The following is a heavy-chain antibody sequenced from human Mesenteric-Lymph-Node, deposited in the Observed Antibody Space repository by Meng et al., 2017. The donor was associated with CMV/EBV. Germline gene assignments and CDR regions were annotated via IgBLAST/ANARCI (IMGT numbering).Heavy chain of an antibody. Sequence: GESLKISCAASGFTFSGHVMSWVRQAPGKGLEWVANIKQDGSEKYYVDSVKGRFTISRDNAKNSLYLQMNSLRAEDTAVYYCASDGLYGSGIRYWGQGTLVTVSS. V-gene: IGHV3-7*01. D-gene: IGHD3-10*01. CDR3: ASDGLYGSGIRY. CDR1: GFTFSGHV. CDR2: IKQDGSEK. J-gene: IGHJ4*02.